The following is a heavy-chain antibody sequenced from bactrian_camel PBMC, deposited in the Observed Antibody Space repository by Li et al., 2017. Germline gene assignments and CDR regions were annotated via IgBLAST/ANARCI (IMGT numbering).Heavy chain of an antibody. CDR3: VTNLWLTDFRY. CDR1: GFTFGSYW. CDR2: INSGGVAT. Sequence: QLVESGGDLVQPGGSLTLSCTASGFTFGSYWMYWVRQVPGKGLEWVSTINSGGVATYYADSVKGRFTISIDNAKNTVYLQMNSLKLEDTAVYYCVTNLWLTDFRYWGQGTQVTVS. V-gene: IGHV3S25*01. J-gene: IGHJ6*01. D-gene: IGHD1*01.